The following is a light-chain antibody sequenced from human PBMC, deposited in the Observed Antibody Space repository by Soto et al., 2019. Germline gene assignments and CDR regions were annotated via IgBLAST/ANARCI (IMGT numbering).Light chain of an antibody. CDR1: QGISNY. CDR2: AAS. V-gene: IGKV1-27*01. J-gene: IGKJ1*01. Sequence: DIQMTQSPSSLSASVRDRVTITCRASQGISNYLAWYQQKPGKVPKLLIYAASTLQSGVPSRFSGSGSGTDFTHNISSLQPEDVATYYCQKYDSAPWTFGQGTKVEIK. CDR3: QKYDSAPWT.